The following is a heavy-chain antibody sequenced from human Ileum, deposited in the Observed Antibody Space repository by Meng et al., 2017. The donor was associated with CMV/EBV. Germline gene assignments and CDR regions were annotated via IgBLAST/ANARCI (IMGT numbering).Heavy chain of an antibody. J-gene: IGHJ6*02. CDR2: ISSSSGYK. Sequence: GESLKISCAASGFTLSSYSMNWVRQAPGKGLQWVSSISSSSGYKYYADSVKGRFTISRDNSKNTLYLQMNSLRAEDTAVYYCARVGPFRGGMDVWGQGTTVTVSS. CDR1: GFTLSSYS. V-gene: IGHV3-21*04. CDR3: ARVGPFRGGMDV.